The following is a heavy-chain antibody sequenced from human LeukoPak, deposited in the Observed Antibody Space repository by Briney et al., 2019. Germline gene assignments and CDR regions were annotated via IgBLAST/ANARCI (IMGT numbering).Heavy chain of an antibody. Sequence: ASVKVSCKASGYTFTGYYMRWVRQAPGQGLEWMGWINPNSGDTNYAQKFQGRVTMTRETSISTAYMELSRLRSDDTAVYYCARDFTVGGELPSDYWGQGTLVTVSS. D-gene: IGHD3-16*01. CDR2: INPNSGDT. V-gene: IGHV1-2*02. CDR3: ARDFTVGGELPSDY. CDR1: GYTFTGYY. J-gene: IGHJ4*02.